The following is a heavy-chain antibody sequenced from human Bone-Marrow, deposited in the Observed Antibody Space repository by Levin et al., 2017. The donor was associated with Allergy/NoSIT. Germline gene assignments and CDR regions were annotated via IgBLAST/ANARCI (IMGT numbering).Heavy chain of an antibody. Sequence: SQTLSLPCTVSGVSIPSHYWSWIRQSAGKGLEWIGRMHASGNTDYNPYLKSRVTMSIDRSKSQFSLRVTTVTAADTAVYYCAKIGVDGWFFDYWGHGTVVTVSS. D-gene: IGHD6-19*01. CDR3: AKIGVDGWFFDY. J-gene: IGHJ4*01. CDR1: GVSIPSHY. CDR2: MHASGNT. V-gene: IGHV4-4*07.